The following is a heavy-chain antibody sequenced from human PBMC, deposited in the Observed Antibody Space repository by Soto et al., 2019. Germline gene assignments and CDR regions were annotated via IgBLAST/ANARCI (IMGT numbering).Heavy chain of an antibody. CDR3: AEDGRGITGIYYCDY. Sequence: GGSLRLSCAASGFTFSSYAMSWVRQAPGKGLEWDSATSGSGGSTYYADSVKGRFTISRDNSKNTLYLQMNSLRAEDTAVYYCAEDGRGITGIYYCDYWGRGTRVTVSS. CDR1: GFTFSSYA. V-gene: IGHV3-23*01. D-gene: IGHD1-20*01. J-gene: IGHJ4*02. CDR2: TSGSGGST.